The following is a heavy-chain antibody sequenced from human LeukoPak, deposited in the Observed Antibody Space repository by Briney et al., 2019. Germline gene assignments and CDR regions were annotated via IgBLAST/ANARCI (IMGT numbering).Heavy chain of an antibody. CDR1: GFTVSSNY. D-gene: IGHD3-22*01. CDR3: ARASYYDSSGYYDNWFDP. CDR2: IYSGGST. Sequence: GGSLRLSCAPSGFTVSSNYMSWVRQAPGEGLEWVSVIYSGGSTYYADSVKGRFTISRDNSKNTLYLQMNSLRAEDTAVYYCARASYYDSSGYYDNWFDPWGQGTLVTVSS. J-gene: IGHJ5*02. V-gene: IGHV3-66*01.